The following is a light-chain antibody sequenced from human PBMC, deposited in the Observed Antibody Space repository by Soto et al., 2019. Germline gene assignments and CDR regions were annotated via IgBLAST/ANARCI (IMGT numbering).Light chain of an antibody. J-gene: IGKJ3*01. CDR2: DAS. CDR1: QSVSTY. V-gene: IGKV3-20*01. Sequence: EVGWTQSPGTLSLSPGERATLSCRASQSVSTYLAWYQQRPGQAPRLLIYDASNRATGIPARFSGSGSGTDFTLTISRLEPEDFAVYYCQQYGSSPFPSGAGSKVDIK. CDR3: QQYGSSPFP.